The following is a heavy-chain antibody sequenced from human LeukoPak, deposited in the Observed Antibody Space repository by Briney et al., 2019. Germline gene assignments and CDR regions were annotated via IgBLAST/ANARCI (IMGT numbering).Heavy chain of an antibody. CDR1: GGTFSSYA. CDR3: ARGGLVGIYGQSHFDN. D-gene: IGHD1-26*01. Sequence: SVKVSCKASGGTFSSYAISWVRQAPGQGLEWMGGIIPIFGKTNYAQNFQGRVTITTDESTSTAYMELSSLRSEDTAVYYRARGGLVGIYGQSHFDNWGQGTLVTVSS. V-gene: IGHV1-69*05. J-gene: IGHJ4*02. CDR2: IIPIFGKT.